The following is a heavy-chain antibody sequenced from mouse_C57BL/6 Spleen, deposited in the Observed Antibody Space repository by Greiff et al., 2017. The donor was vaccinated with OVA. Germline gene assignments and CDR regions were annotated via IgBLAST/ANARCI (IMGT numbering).Heavy chain of an antibody. CDR2: IYPNNGGT. CDR1: GYAFTDYN. CDR3: AGGYFDY. J-gene: IGHJ2*01. V-gene: IGHV1-22*01. Sequence: EVQLQQSGPELVKPGASVKMSCKASGYAFTDYNMHWVKQSPGKGLEWIGYIYPNNGGTSYNEKFKGKATLTANKSSSTAYTELRSLASEDSAVYYCAGGYFDYWGQGTTLTVSS.